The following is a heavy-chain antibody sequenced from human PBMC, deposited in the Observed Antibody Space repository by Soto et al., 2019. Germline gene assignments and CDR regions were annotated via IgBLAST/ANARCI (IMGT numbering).Heavy chain of an antibody. CDR2: ISYDGSNK. D-gene: IGHD6-13*01. CDR3: ANDFAGKQQLVDC. CDR1: GFTFSSYG. Sequence: GESLKISCAASGFTFSSYGMHWVRQAPGKGLEWVAVISYDGSNKYYADSVKGRFTISRDNSKNTLYLQMNSLRAEDTAVYYCANDFAGKQQLVDCWGQGTLVTVSS. J-gene: IGHJ4*02. V-gene: IGHV3-30*18.